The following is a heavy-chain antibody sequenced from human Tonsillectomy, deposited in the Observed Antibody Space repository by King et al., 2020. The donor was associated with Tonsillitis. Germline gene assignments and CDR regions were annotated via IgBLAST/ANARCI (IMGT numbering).Heavy chain of an antibody. J-gene: IGHJ4*02. D-gene: IGHD3-22*01. V-gene: IGHV3-7*03. Sequence: VQLVESGGGLVQPGGSLRLPCAASGFTYSRYWMSWVRQAPGKGLEWVANLKQDGSEKYYVDFPKGRFNISRDNAKNSLYLQMNSLRAEDTAVYYCVRDYSGYQIYYFDYWGQGTLVTVSS. CDR2: LKQDGSEK. CDR1: GFTYSRYW. CDR3: VRDYSGYQIYYFDY.